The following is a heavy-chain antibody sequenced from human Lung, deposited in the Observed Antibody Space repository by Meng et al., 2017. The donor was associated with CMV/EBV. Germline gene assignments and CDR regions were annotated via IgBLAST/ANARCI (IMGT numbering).Heavy chain of an antibody. D-gene: IGHD2-15*01. CDR3: ARGYCSGGSCPVFDP. Sequence: AAGKKPAAYVKVSSKASGYSFTSYDINWVRQATGQGLEWMGWVNPNSGNTGYAQKFQGRVTMTRNTYISTAYMELSSLRSEDTAVYYCARGYCSGGSCPVFDPWGQGTLVTVSS. V-gene: IGHV1-8*01. CDR2: VNPNSGNT. J-gene: IGHJ5*02. CDR1: GYSFTSYD.